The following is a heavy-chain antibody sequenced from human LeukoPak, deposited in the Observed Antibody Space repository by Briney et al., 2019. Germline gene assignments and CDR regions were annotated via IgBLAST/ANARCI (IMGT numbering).Heavy chain of an antibody. D-gene: IGHD2-2*01. V-gene: IGHV3-73*01. CDR3: TTTERYCSSTSCYARYYYYYMDV. Sequence: PGGSLRLSCAASGFTFSDSAIHWVRQASGKGLEWVGRIKSAASTYAAAYAASVKGRFTISREDSKNMLYLQMNSLKTEDTAVYYCTTTERYCSSTSCYARYYYYYMDVWGKGTTVTISS. J-gene: IGHJ6*03. CDR1: GFTFSDSA. CDR2: IKSAASTYAA.